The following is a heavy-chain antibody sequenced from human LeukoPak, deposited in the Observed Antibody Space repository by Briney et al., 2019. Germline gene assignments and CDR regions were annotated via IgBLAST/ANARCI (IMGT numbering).Heavy chain of an antibody. J-gene: IGHJ6*02. V-gene: IGHV3-74*01. CDR1: GFTFTTYW. CDR3: ARDAVDTANAV. D-gene: IGHD5-18*01. CDR2: INSDGSIT. Sequence: WGSLRLSCAASGFTFTTYWMHWVRQAPGKGLVWVSHINSDGSITSYADSVKGRFTISRDNAKNTLYLQMNSLRAEDTAVYYCARDAVDTANAVWSQGTTVTVSS.